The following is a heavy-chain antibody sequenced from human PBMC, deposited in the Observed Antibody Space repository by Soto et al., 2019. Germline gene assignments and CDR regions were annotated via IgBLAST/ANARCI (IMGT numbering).Heavy chain of an antibody. J-gene: IGHJ6*03. D-gene: IGHD6-6*01. Sequence: PSETLSLTCPVSSDFISSSNWWNWVRQSPGKGLEWIGEIYHTGSTSYNPSLRSRVTISVDKSKNQFSLKLTSVTAADTAIYYCARNIEYSTSYDYFYMDVWGKGTTVTVSS. CDR3: ARNIEYSTSYDYFYMDV. V-gene: IGHV4-4*02. CDR1: SDFISSSNW. CDR2: IYHTGST.